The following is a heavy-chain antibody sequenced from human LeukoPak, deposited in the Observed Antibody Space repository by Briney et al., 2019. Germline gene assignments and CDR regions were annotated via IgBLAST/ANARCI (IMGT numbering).Heavy chain of an antibody. V-gene: IGHV3-23*01. J-gene: IGHJ4*02. CDR3: ASSFDFWND. CDR2: ISGTGGST. CDR1: GFTFSSYA. D-gene: IGHD3/OR15-3a*01. Sequence: GGSLRLSCGASGFTFSSYAMSWVRQAPGKGLEWVSTISGTGGSTYYADSVKGRFTISRDNSKNTLYLQMNSLRAEDTAVYYCASSFDFWNDWGQGPLVTVSS.